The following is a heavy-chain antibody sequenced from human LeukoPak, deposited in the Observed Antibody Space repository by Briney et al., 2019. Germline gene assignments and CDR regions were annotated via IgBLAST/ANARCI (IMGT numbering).Heavy chain of an antibody. CDR1: GFTFSSYS. Sequence: PGGSLRLSCAASGFTFSSYSMNWVRQAPGKGLEWVSYISSSGTTIYYADSVKGRFTISRDNAKNSLYLQMNSLRAEGTAVYYCARTDYYDSLNWGQGTLVTVSS. CDR2: ISSSGTTI. J-gene: IGHJ4*02. D-gene: IGHD3-22*01. CDR3: ARTDYYDSLN. V-gene: IGHV3-48*01.